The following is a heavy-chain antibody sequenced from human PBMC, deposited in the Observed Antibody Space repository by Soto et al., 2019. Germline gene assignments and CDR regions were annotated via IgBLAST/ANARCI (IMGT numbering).Heavy chain of an antibody. D-gene: IGHD2-15*01. Sequence: QVQLVQSGAEVKKPGASVKVSCQASVYTFTNYAISWVRQAPGQGLECMGWISASTRNTDQAQNFQGRVTLTIDTSTNTANMELRSLRSADTAVYYCARCYCSVGSCYACWHFDLWGRGTLVTVSS. CDR1: VYTFTNYA. CDR3: ARCYCSVGSCYACWHFDL. V-gene: IGHV1-18*01. J-gene: IGHJ2*01. CDR2: ISASTRNT.